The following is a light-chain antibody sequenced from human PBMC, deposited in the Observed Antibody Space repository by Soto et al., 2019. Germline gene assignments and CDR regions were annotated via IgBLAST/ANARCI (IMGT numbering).Light chain of an antibody. J-gene: IGKJ3*01. V-gene: IGKV1-8*01. CDR2: AAS. CDR1: QGISSY. Sequence: AIRMTQSPSSFSASTGDRVTITCRASQGISSYLAWYQQKPGKAPKLMIYAASTLQSGVPSRFSGSGSGTDFPLTISCLQSEDVATYYCQQYYSYPPTFGPGTKVDIK. CDR3: QQYYSYPPT.